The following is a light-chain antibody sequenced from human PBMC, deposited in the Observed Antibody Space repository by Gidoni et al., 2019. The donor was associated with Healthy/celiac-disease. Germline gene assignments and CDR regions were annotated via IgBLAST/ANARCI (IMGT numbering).Light chain of an antibody. CDR2: DSS. Sequence: IVLTQSPATLSLSPGAIATLSCRASQSVSSYLAWYQQKPGQAPRLLIYDSSNRATGIPARFSGSGSGTDFTLTISSLESEDFAVYYCQQRSNWPRYTFGQGTKLEIK. V-gene: IGKV3-11*01. J-gene: IGKJ2*01. CDR3: QQRSNWPRYT. CDR1: QSVSSY.